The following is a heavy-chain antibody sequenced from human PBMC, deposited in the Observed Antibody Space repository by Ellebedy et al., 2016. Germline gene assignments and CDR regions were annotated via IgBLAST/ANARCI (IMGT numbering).Heavy chain of an antibody. CDR3: ARWPWATRPRKYYYYYYMDV. V-gene: IGHV4-59*12. D-gene: IGHD5-12*01. Sequence: SETLSLXXTVSGGSISSYYWSWIRQPPGKGLEWIGYIYYSGSTNYNPSLKSRVTISVDTSKNQFSLKLSSVTAADTAVYYCARWPWATRPRKYYYYYYMDVWGKGTTVTVSS. CDR1: GGSISSYY. J-gene: IGHJ6*03. CDR2: IYYSGST.